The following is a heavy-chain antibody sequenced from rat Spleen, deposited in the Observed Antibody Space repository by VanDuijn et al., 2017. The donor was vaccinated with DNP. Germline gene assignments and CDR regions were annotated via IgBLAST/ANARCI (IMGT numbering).Heavy chain of an antibody. D-gene: IGHD4-3*01. J-gene: IGHJ2*01. V-gene: IGHV5-22*01. Sequence: EVQLVESGGGLVQPGNSLKLSCADSGFTFSAYYLAWVRQAPAKGLEWVAYIGSAAYAPYYGDSVKGRFTISRDNAKSTLYLQMNSLRSEDMATYYCVRWNSGHFDYWGQGVMVTVSS. CDR1: GFTFSAYY. CDR3: VRWNSGHFDY. CDR2: IGSAAYAP.